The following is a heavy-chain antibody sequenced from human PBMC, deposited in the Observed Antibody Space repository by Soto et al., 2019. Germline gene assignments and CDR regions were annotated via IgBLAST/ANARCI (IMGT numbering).Heavy chain of an antibody. CDR3: AKDRQVVPAAIVYYYYGMDV. D-gene: IGHD2-2*02. V-gene: IGHV3-30*18. CDR2: ISYDGSNK. Sequence: PGGSLRLSCAASGFTFSSYGMHWVRQAPGKGLEWVAVISYDGSNKYYADSVKGRLTISRDNSKNTLYLQMNSLRAEDTAVYYCAKDRQVVPAAIVYYYYGMDVWGQGTTVTVSS. CDR1: GFTFSSYG. J-gene: IGHJ6*02.